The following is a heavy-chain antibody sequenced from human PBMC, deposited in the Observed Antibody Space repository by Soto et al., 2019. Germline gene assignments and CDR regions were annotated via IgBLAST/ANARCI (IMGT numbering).Heavy chain of an antibody. CDR2: IYYLGST. J-gene: IGHJ4*02. D-gene: IGHD3-10*01. CDR1: GGSMSEYF. CDR3: ARDGYDGSGGPYQDY. V-gene: IGHV4-59*01. Sequence: ASETLSLTCSVSGGSMSEYFWSWIRQSPGKGLEWIGYIYYLGSTDYNPSLKSRVTISVDTSKRQFSLRLTSVTAADTAVYYCARDGYDGSGGPYQDYWGTGTQVTVSS.